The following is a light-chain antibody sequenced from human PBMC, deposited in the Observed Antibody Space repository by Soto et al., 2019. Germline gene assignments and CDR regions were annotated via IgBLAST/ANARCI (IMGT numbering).Light chain of an antibody. Sequence: QSALTQPPSVSGSPGQSVAISCTGTSSDVGNSNGVSWYHQPPGTAPKLMIYDVNNQPSGVPDRFSGSKSGNTASLTISGLQAEDEGDYYCSSYTSSSTYVFGTGTKLTVL. J-gene: IGLJ1*01. V-gene: IGLV2-18*02. CDR1: SSDVGNSNG. CDR2: DVN. CDR3: SSYTSSSTYV.